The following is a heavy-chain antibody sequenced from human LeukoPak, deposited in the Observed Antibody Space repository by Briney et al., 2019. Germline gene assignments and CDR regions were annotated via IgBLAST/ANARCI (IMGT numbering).Heavy chain of an antibody. D-gene: IGHD3-9*01. Sequence: GGSLRLSCAASGFTFSSYWMSWVRQAPGKGLEWVANIKQDGSEKYYVDSVKGRFTISRDNAKNSLYLQMNGLRAEDTAVYYCARARYFDWDDFDYWGQGTLVTVSS. CDR3: ARARYFDWDDFDY. V-gene: IGHV3-7*01. CDR2: IKQDGSEK. CDR1: GFTFSSYW. J-gene: IGHJ4*02.